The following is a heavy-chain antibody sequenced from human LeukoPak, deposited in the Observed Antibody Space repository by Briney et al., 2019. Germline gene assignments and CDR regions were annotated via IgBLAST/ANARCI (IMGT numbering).Heavy chain of an antibody. CDR2: ISSSGSPL. CDR3: ARERQWLVDY. Sequence: PGRSLRLSCAASGFTFSDYYMSWIRQAPGKGLEWVSYISSSGSPLYYADSVKGRFTISRDNAKSSLYLQMNSLRAEDTAVYYCARERQWLVDYWGQGTLVTVSS. D-gene: IGHD6-19*01. CDR1: GFTFSDYY. J-gene: IGHJ4*02. V-gene: IGHV3-11*01.